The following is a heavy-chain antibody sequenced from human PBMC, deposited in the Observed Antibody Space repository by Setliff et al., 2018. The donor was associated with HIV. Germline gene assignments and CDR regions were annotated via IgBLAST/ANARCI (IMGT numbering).Heavy chain of an antibody. V-gene: IGHV4-38-2*01. CDR2: AYHSGRT. CDR1: GYSITSGYS. Sequence: PSETLSLTCAVSGYSITSGYSWGWIRQSPGKGLEWIGNAYHSGRTYYNPSLKSRVAMSIDTSKNQFSLKLSSVTAADTAVYYCARLFQWMSYGFDVWGQGTMVTVSS. D-gene: IGHD5-12*01. J-gene: IGHJ3*01. CDR3: ARLFQWMSYGFDV.